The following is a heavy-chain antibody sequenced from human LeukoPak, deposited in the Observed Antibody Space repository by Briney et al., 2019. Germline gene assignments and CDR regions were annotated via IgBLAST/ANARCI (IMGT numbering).Heavy chain of an antibody. J-gene: IGHJ4*02. CDR2: SYSAGAT. D-gene: IGHD3-3*02. V-gene: IGHV3-53*01. CDR3: ARGASRISWPGIDY. CDR1: GFTVSSNL. Sequence: GGSLRLSCAASGFTVSSNLMTWVRQSPGRGLEWLSSSYSAGATYYADFVKGRFTISRDHSNNSVSLQMTNLRVEDTAIYYCARGASRISWPGIDYWGQGTLVTVSS.